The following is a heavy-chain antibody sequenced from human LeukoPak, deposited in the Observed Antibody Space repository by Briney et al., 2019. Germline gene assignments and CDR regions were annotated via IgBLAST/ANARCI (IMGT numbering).Heavy chain of an antibody. CDR3: ARSIPMVRGVNRYYFDY. D-gene: IGHD3-10*01. CDR1: GYTFTSYD. Sequence: GASVKVSCKASGYTFTSYDINWVRQATGQGLEWMGWMNPNSGNTGYAQKFQGRVTITRNTSISTAYMELSSLRSEDTAVYYCARSIPMVRGVNRYYFDYWGQGTLVTVSS. CDR2: MNPNSGNT. V-gene: IGHV1-8*01. J-gene: IGHJ4*02.